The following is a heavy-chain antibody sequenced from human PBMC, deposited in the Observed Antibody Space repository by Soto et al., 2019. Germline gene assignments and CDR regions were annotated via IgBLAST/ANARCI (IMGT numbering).Heavy chain of an antibody. CDR1: VGSIRDYY. V-gene: IGHV4-59*01. CDR2: IFYTGST. CDR3: ARVNRGAFDY. J-gene: IGHJ4*02. Sequence: PSETLSLTCTVSVGSIRDYYWVWIRQPPGKGLEWIGSIFYTGSTDYNPSLKSRVSISLATSKNQFSLNLVSVTSADTAVYYCARVNRGAFDYWGQGALVTVS.